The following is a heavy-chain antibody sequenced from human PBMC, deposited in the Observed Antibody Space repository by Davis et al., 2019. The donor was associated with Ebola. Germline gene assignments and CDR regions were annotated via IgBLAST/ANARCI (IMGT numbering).Heavy chain of an antibody. J-gene: IGHJ6*02. D-gene: IGHD6-19*01. CDR2: INPKTGNP. Sequence: ASVKVSCKASGYTFTSYAMNWVRQAPGQGLEWMGWINPKTGNPTYAQGFTGRFVFSLDTSANTAYLHISSLKAEDTAVYYCARAVSVAWTLYDYYGMDVWGQVTTVTVSS. CDR3: ARAVSVAWTLYDYYGMDV. V-gene: IGHV7-4-1*02. CDR1: GYTFTSYA.